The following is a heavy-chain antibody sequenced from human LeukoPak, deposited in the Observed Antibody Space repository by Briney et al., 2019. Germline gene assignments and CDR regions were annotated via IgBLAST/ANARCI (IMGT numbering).Heavy chain of an antibody. D-gene: IGHD1-26*01. CDR3: ARGSYHQWYFDY. Sequence: GSLRLSCAASGFTFSSYAMSWVRQAPGKGLEWVSAISGSGGSTYYADSVKGRFTISRDNSKNTLYLQMNSLRAEDTAVYHCARGSYHQWYFDYWGQGTLDTVSS. V-gene: IGHV3-23*01. CDR1: GFTFSSYA. CDR2: ISGSGGST. J-gene: IGHJ4*02.